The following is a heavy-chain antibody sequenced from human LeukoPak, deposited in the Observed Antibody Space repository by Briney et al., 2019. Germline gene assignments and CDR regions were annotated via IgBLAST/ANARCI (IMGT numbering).Heavy chain of an antibody. CDR2: IYYSGST. CDR1: GGSISSSFYY. Sequence: SSETLSLTCTVSGGSISSSFYYWGWIRQPPGKGLEWIGSIYYSGSTYYNPSLKSRVTISVDTSKNQFSLKLSSVTAADTAVYYCARVAGGAAAGDLDYWGQGTLVTVSS. V-gene: IGHV4-39*07. J-gene: IGHJ4*02. D-gene: IGHD6-13*01. CDR3: ARVAGGAAAGDLDY.